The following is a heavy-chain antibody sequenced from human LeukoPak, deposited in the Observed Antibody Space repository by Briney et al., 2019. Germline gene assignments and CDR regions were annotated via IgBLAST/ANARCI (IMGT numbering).Heavy chain of an antibody. CDR3: ARLVHLKAFDY. J-gene: IGHJ4*02. Sequence: SEPLSLLCTVSGRSISSCSYYCPWSRQPPGKVLEWIGSIYYSGSTYYTPSVKGRVTISVDTSKNQFSLKLSSVTAADTAVYYCARLVHLKAFDYWGQGTLVTVSS. CDR1: GRSISSCSYY. CDR2: IYYSGST. D-gene: IGHD3-16*02. V-gene: IGHV4-39*01.